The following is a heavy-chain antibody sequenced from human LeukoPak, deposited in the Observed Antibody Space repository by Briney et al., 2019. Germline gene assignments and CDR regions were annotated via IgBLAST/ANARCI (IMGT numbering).Heavy chain of an antibody. J-gene: IGHJ3*02. Sequence: ASVKVSCKASGYTFTSYAMHWVRQAPGQRLEWMGWINAGNGNTKYSQKFQGRVTITRDTSASAAYMELSSLRSEDTAVYYCARARGGTAPGDIWGQGTMVTVSS. V-gene: IGHV1-3*01. CDR2: INAGNGNT. CDR3: ARARGGTAPGDI. D-gene: IGHD1-1*01. CDR1: GYTFTSYA.